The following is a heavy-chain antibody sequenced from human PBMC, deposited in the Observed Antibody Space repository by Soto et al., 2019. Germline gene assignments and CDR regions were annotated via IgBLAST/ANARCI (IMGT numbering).Heavy chain of an antibody. CDR3: ECGIAAPYYFDY. J-gene: IGHJ4*02. V-gene: IGHV4-39*01. D-gene: IGHD6-13*01. CDR1: GGSISSSSYY. CDR2: IYYSGST. Sequence: QLQLQESGPGLVKPSETLSLTCTVSGGSISSSSYYWGWIRQPPGKGLEWIGSIYYSGSTYYNPSLKSRVTISVDTSKNQFSLKLSSVTAADTAVYYCECGIAAPYYFDYWGQGTLVTVSS.